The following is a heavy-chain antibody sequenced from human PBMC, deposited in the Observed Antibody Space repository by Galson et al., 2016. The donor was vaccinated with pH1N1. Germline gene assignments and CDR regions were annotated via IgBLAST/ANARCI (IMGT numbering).Heavy chain of an antibody. CDR3: ARRSAVAGVDY. J-gene: IGHJ4*02. D-gene: IGHD6-19*01. CDR1: GYSFSSHW. Sequence: QSGAEVKKPGESLKISCQGSGYSFSSHWIGWVRQMPGKGLEWMGIIYPGDSDTKYSPSFQGQVTFSADKSINTASLQWSSLKASDTAMYFCARRSAVAGVDYWGQGTLVTVSS. V-gene: IGHV5-51*01. CDR2: IYPGDSDT.